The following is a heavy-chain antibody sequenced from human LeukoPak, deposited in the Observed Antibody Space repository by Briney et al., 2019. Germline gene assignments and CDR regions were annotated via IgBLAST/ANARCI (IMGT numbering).Heavy chain of an antibody. CDR3: AKRQGPDSGSYDYFDP. Sequence: SETLSLTCTVSGGSISNYYWSWIRQPPGQGLEWIAYIHSNGYTNYNPSLKSRVTISVDTSKNQFSLKVTSVTAADSAVYYCAKRQGPDSGSYDYFDPWGQGNLVIVSS. CDR1: GGSISNYY. J-gene: IGHJ5*02. CDR2: IHSNGYT. D-gene: IGHD1-26*01. V-gene: IGHV4-4*09.